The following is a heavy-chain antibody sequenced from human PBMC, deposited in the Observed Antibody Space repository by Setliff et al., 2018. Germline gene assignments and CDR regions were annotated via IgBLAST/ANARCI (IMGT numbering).Heavy chain of an antibody. CDR2: TKEDGSQR. J-gene: IGHJ4*02. CDR3: SSYLVS. V-gene: IGHV3-7*01. D-gene: IGHD2-21*01. CDR1: GFTFSTYW. Sequence: PGGSLRLSCAASGFTFSTYWMSWVRQAPGKGLEWVANTKEDGSQRNYVDAVRGRFTVSRDNARNLLYLQMNSLRVDDTAVYYCSSYLVSWGQGTLVTVSS.